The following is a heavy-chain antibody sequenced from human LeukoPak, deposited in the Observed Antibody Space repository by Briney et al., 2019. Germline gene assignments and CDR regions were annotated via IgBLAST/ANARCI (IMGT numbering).Heavy chain of an antibody. V-gene: IGHV4-59*10. D-gene: IGHD3/OR15-3a*01. CDR2: IYTSGST. Sequence: SETLSLTCAVYGGSFSGYYWSWIQQPAGKGLEWIGRIYTSGSTNYNPSLKSRVTISVDTSENQFSLKLSSVTAADTAVYYCARGPLGLFDYWGQGTLVTVSS. CDR3: ARGPLGLFDY. J-gene: IGHJ4*02. CDR1: GGSFSGYY.